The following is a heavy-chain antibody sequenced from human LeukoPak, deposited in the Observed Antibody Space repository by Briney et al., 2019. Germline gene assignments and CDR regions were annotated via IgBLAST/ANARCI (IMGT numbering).Heavy chain of an antibody. CDR2: IKQDGSEK. J-gene: IGHJ3*02. CDR3: ARDLGDIVVVPAATNANDAFDI. V-gene: IGHV3-7*01. Sequence: GGSLRLSCAASGFTFSSYWMSWVRQAPGKGLEWVANIKQDGSEKYYVDSVKGRFTISRDNAKNSLYLQMNSLRAEDTAVYYCARDLGDIVVVPAATNANDAFDIWGQGTMVTVSS. CDR1: GFTFSSYW. D-gene: IGHD2-2*01.